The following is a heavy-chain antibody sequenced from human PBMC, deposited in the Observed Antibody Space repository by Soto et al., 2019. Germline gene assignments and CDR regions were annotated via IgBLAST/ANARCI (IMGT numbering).Heavy chain of an antibody. V-gene: IGHV1-69*02. J-gene: IGHJ5*02. CDR3: ARGPVVVVPDDMFTRHNWFDP. D-gene: IGHD2-2*01. CDR1: GGTFRTYS. CDR2: IIPILDMA. Sequence: QVQLVQSGAEVKKPGSSVKVSCKASGGTFRTYSITWVRQAPGQGLEWMGKIIPILDMANYAQKFQGRVTIAADQSTSIAYMELNSLRSEDTAVYYCARGPVVVVPDDMFTRHNWFDPWGQGTRVTVSS.